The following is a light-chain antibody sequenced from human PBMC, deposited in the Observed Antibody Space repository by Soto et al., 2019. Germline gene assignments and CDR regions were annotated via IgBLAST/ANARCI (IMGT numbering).Light chain of an antibody. CDR2: GAS. J-gene: IGKJ4*01. CDR3: QQYNNWPPLT. V-gene: IGKV3-15*01. CDR1: QSVSSN. Sequence: EIVMTQSPATLSVSPGERATLSCRASQSVSSNLAWYQQKPGQAPRLLIYGASTRATGIPARFSGSGSVTEFTLTISSLQSEDCAVYYGQQYNNWPPLTFGGGTKVEIK.